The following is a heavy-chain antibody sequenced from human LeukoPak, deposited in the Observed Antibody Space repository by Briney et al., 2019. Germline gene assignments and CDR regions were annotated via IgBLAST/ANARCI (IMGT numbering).Heavy chain of an antibody. V-gene: IGHV1-69*01. J-gene: IGHJ6*03. CDR2: IIPIYGIA. CDR3: AREATPQTSTLYYYYYYMDV. Sequence: SSVKVSCKASGGTFSTYAISWLRQAPGQGLEWMGGIIPIYGIANCAQELRGRVTSAADESTSTSYMEVNGLRSEDTAVYYCAREATPQTSTLYYYYYYMDVWGNGTPVTVSS. CDR1: GGTFSTYA. D-gene: IGHD1/OR15-1a*01.